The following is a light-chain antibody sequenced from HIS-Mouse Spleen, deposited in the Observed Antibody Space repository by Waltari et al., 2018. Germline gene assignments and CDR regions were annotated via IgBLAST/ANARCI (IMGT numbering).Light chain of an antibody. CDR3: QQYYSYSFT. V-gene: IGKV1-8*01. Sequence: AIRMTQSPSSLSASTGDRVTITCRASQGISSYLVCYQQKPGKAPKLLIYAASTLQSGVPSRFSGSGSGTDFTLTISCLQSEDFATYYCQQYYSYSFTFGPGTKVDIK. CDR2: AAS. CDR1: QGISSY. J-gene: IGKJ3*01.